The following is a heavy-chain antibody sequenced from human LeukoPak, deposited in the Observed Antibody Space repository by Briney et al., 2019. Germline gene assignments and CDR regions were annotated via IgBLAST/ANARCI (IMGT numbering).Heavy chain of an antibody. CDR2: TNSDGSTT. J-gene: IGHJ4*02. Sequence: GGSLRLSCAASGFTFSSFRMHWVRQAPGKGLVWVSHTNSDGSTTDYADSVRGRFTTSRDNAKNTLYLHMNSLTVEDTAVYYCGRGMRDYYGLDYWGQGILVTVSS. D-gene: IGHD3-10*01. CDR3: GRGMRDYYGLDY. V-gene: IGHV3-74*01. CDR1: GFTFSSFR.